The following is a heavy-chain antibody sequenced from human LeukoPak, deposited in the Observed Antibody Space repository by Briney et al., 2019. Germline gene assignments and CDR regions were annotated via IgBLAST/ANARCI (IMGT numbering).Heavy chain of an antibody. Sequence: GGSLRLSCAASGFTFSSYWMSWVRQAPGKGLEWVANIKQDGSEKYYVDSVKGRFTISRDNANNSLYLQMSSLRVEDTAVYYCARQQGALWYWGQGTLVTVSS. CDR1: GFTFSSYW. CDR2: IKQDGSEK. D-gene: IGHD3-16*01. J-gene: IGHJ4*02. CDR3: ARQQGALWY. V-gene: IGHV3-7*01.